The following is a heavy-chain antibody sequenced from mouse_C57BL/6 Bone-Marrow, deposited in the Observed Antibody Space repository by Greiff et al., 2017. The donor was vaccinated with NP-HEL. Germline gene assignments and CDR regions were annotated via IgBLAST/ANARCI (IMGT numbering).Heavy chain of an antibody. Sequence: VQLQESGAELMKPGASVKLSCKATGYTFTGYWIEWVKQRPGHGLEWIGEILPGSGSTNYNEKFQSKATFTADTSSNTAYLQLSSLTTEDSAVYYCARRVRRYPAGFAYWGKGTLVTVSA. D-gene: IGHD1-2*01. CDR3: ARRVRRYPAGFAY. CDR2: ILPGSGST. V-gene: IGHV1-9*01. J-gene: IGHJ3*01. CDR1: GYTFTGYW.